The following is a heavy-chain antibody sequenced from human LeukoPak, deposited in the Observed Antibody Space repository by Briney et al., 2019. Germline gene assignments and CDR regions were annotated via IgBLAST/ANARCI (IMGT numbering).Heavy chain of an antibody. CDR3: AKTVVVVPAADY. Sequence: GGSLRLSCAASGFAFTTYAMSWVRQAPGKGLEWVSAISGSGGSTYYADSVKGRFTISRDNSKNTLYLQMNSLRAEDTAVYYCAKTVVVVPAADYWGQGTLVTVSS. CDR2: ISGSGGST. D-gene: IGHD2-2*01. J-gene: IGHJ4*02. CDR1: GFAFTTYA. V-gene: IGHV3-23*01.